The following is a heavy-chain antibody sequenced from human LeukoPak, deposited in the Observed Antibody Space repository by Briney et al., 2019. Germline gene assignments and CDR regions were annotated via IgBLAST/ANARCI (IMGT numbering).Heavy chain of an antibody. V-gene: IGHV4-38-2*02. Sequence: SEALSLTCTVSGYSISSGYYWGWIRQPPGKGLEWIGNIYHSGNTYYNPSLKSRVTISVDTSKNQFSLKLSSVTAADTALYYCAKLDNYDLMIAYWGQGTLVTVSS. CDR1: GYSISSGYY. D-gene: IGHD3-3*01. CDR3: AKLDNYDLMIAY. J-gene: IGHJ4*02. CDR2: IYHSGNT.